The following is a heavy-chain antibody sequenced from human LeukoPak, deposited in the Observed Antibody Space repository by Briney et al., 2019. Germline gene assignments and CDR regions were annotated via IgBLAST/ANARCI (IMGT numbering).Heavy chain of an antibody. V-gene: IGHV1-2*02. Sequence: GASVKVSCKASGYTFTGYYMHWVRQAPGQGLEWMGWINPNSGGTNYAQKFQGRVTMTRDTSISTAYMELSRLRSGDTAVYYCARGSDDFWSGYSPSYWGQGTLATVSS. CDR1: GYTFTGYY. CDR2: INPNSGGT. D-gene: IGHD3-3*01. J-gene: IGHJ4*02. CDR3: ARGSDDFWSGYSPSY.